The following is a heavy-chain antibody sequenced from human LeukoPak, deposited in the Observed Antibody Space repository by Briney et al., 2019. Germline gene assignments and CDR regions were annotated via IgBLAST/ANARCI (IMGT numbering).Heavy chain of an antibody. CDR1: GGSISSGGYY. D-gene: IGHD3-16*01. V-gene: IGHV4-30-2*01. J-gene: IGHJ4*02. CDR3: ATQRGSWVY. CDR2: IYHSGST. Sequence: SETLSLTCTVSGGSISSGGYYWSWIRQPPGKGLEWIGYIYHSGSTYYNPSLKSRVTISVDRSKNQFSLKLSSVTAADTAVYYCATQRGSWVYWGQGTLVTVSS.